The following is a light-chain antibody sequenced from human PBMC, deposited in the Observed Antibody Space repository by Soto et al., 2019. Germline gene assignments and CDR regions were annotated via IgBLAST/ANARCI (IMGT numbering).Light chain of an antibody. CDR3: QPRGNSPWT. Sequence: IVLTQSECTLALSPGERATLSCRDSQSVSGSYLAWYQQKPGQAPRVLMYLASSRATGIPERFSGSWSGTDCTLTLSRLEPEEFEVYYCQPRGNSPWTFGQGTKVDIK. J-gene: IGKJ1*01. CDR1: QSVSGSY. CDR2: LAS. V-gene: IGKV3D-20*02.